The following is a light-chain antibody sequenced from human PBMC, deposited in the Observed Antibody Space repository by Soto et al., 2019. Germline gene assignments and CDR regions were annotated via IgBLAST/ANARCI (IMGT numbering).Light chain of an antibody. CDR3: QQYGSSLLT. J-gene: IGKJ4*01. V-gene: IGKV3-20*01. CDR2: GAS. Sequence: EIVLTQSPGTLSLSPGERATLSCRASQSVSSSYLAWYQQKPGQAPRLLIYGASSRATGIPDRFRGSGSGTDFTLTISRLEPEDFAVYYCQQYGSSLLTFGGWTKVEIK. CDR1: QSVSSSY.